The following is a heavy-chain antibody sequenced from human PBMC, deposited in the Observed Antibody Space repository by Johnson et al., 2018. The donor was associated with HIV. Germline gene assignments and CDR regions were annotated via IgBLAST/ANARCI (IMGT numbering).Heavy chain of an antibody. Sequence: VQLVESGGGLVQPGRSLRLSCAASGFTFDDYAMHWVRQAPGKGLEWVSGISWNSGSIGYADSVKGRFTISRDNAKNSLYLQMNSLRAADTALYYCAKDIGPRMGPDAFDIWGQGTMVTVSS. CDR3: AKDIGPRMGPDAFDI. J-gene: IGHJ3*02. D-gene: IGHD2-8*01. V-gene: IGHV3-9*01. CDR2: ISWNSGSI. CDR1: GFTFDDYA.